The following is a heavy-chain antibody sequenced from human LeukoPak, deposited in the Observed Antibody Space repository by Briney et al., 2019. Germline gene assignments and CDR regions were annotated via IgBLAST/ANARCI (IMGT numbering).Heavy chain of an antibody. D-gene: IGHD3-22*01. CDR1: GGSISSYY. CDR2: IYYSGST. Sequence: PSETLSLTCTVSGGSISSYYWSWIRQPPGKGLEWIGYIYYSGSTNYNPSLKSRVTISVDTSKNQFSLRLSSMTAADTAVYYCAGFDSGFFYEDAFDIWGQGTMVTVSS. CDR3: AGFDSGFFYEDAFDI. J-gene: IGHJ3*02. V-gene: IGHV4-59*01.